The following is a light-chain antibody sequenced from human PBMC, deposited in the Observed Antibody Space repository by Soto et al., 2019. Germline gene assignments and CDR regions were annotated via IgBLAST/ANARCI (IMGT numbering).Light chain of an antibody. J-gene: IGLJ2*01. Sequence: QSVLTQPRSVSGSPGQSVTISCTGTSSDIGGYNFVSWYQQHPGKAPKLIIYDVNKRPSGVPDRFSGSKSGNTASLTISGLQAEDETDYYCCSYADNYFVVFGGGTKVTVL. CDR1: SSDIGGYNF. CDR2: DVN. CDR3: CSYADNYFVV. V-gene: IGLV2-11*01.